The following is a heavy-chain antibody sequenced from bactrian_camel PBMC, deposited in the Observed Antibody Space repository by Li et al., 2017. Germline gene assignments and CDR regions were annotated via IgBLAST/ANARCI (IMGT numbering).Heavy chain of an antibody. D-gene: IGHD6*01. CDR3: AGDRSYGAWYMESQYKY. Sequence: HVQLVESGGGSVQAGGSLRLSCAASGYTYNRNCMAWFRQAPGKEREGVARIATGGGSIYYADSVKGRFTISRDNTKNSVSLQMNSLMPEDSGVYYCAGDRSYGAWYMESQYKYWGRGTQVTVS. V-gene: IGHV3S1*01. CDR1: GYTYNRNC. J-gene: IGHJ4*01. CDR2: IATGGGSI.